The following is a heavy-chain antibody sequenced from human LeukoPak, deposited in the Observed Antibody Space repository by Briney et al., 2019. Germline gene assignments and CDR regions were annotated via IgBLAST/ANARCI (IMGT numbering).Heavy chain of an antibody. V-gene: IGHV2-70*11. J-gene: IGHJ3*02. Sequence: SGPALVKPTQTLTLTCTFSGFSLSTSGMCVSWIRQPPGKALEWLARIDWDDDKYYSTSLKTRLTISKDTSKNQVVLTMTNMDPVDTATYYCARLYDSSGYQNAFDIWGQGTMVTVSS. D-gene: IGHD3-22*01. CDR3: ARLYDSSGYQNAFDI. CDR2: IDWDDDK. CDR1: GFSLSTSGMC.